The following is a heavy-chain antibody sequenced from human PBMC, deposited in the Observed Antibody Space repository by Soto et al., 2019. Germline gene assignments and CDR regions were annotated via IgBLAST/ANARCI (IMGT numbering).Heavy chain of an antibody. J-gene: IGHJ6*02. CDR3: ARPGGDFWSGYAPNYYYGMDV. V-gene: IGHV1-69*13. Sequence: SVKVSCKASVGTFSSYAISWVRQAPGQGLEWMGGIIPIFGTANYAQKFQGRVTITADESTSTAYMELSSLRSEDTAVYYCARPGGDFWSGYAPNYYYGMDVWGQGTTVTVSS. CDR2: IIPIFGTA. CDR1: VGTFSSYA. D-gene: IGHD3-3*01.